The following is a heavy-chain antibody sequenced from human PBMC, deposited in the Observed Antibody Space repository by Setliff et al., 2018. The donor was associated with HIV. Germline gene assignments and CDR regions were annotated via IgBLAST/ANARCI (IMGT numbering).Heavy chain of an antibody. D-gene: IGHD3-10*01. CDR1: GYIFTNYG. CDR2: INPYTGKT. CDR3: ARRGNYYGSAFDY. V-gene: IGHV1-18*01. J-gene: IGHJ4*02. Sequence: ASVKVSCKASGYIFTNYGINWVRQAPGHGLEWMGWINPYTGKTNFAENLQGGVTLTTDTSTSTAYMDLRSLKSDDTAVFYCARRGNYYGSAFDYWGQGTLVTVSS.